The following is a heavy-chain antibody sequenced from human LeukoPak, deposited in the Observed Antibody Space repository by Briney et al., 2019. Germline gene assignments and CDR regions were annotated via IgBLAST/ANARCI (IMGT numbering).Heavy chain of an antibody. J-gene: IGHJ6*03. V-gene: IGHV4-59*01. Sequence: KSSETLSLTCTVSGGSISSYYWSWIRQPPGKGLEWIGYIYYSGSTNYNPPLKSRVTISVDTSKNQFSLKLSSVTAADTAVYYCARVKPDDKVRDYYYYYYMDVWGKGTTVTVSS. D-gene: IGHD3-9*01. CDR1: GGSISSYY. CDR3: ARVKPDDKVRDYYYYYYMDV. CDR2: IYYSGST.